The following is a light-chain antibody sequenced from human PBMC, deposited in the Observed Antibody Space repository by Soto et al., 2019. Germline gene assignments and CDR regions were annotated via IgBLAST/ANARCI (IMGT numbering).Light chain of an antibody. V-gene: IGLV6-57*02. CDR3: QSYDSSNVV. CDR2: EDN. Sequence: NFMLTQPHSVSESPGKTVTISFTGSSGSIASSYVQWYQQRPGSAPTTVIYEDNQRPSGVPDRFSGSIDSSSNSASLTISGLKTEDEADYYCQSYDSSNVVFGGGTKVTVL. J-gene: IGLJ2*01. CDR1: SGSIASSY.